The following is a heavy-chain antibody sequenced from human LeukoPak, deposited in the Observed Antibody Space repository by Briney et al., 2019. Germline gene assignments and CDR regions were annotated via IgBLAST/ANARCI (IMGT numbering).Heavy chain of an antibody. V-gene: IGHV4-39*01. J-gene: IGHJ6*03. CDR3: ARAGVAYSSGRAYYYYYMDV. CDR2: IYYSGTT. Sequence: SSETLSLTCTVSGGSINSRSYYWGWVRQPPGRGLEWLGSIYYSGTTYYNPSLKSRVTISVDTSKNQFSLKLSSVTAADTAVYYCARAGVAYSSGRAYYYYYMDVWGKGTTVTISS. D-gene: IGHD6-19*01. CDR1: GGSINSRSYY.